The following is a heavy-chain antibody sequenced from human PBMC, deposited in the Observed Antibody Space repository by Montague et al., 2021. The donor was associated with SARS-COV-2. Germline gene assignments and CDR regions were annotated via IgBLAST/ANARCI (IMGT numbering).Heavy chain of an antibody. CDR1: GVSISSYY. D-gene: IGHD6-13*01. CDR3: ARPQQQLAFDY. CDR2: FFYSGST. V-gene: IGHV4-59*05. J-gene: IGHJ4*02. Sequence: SETLSLTCTVSGVSISSYYWSWIRQPPGKGLEWVGSFFYSGSTYYNPSLKSRVTISVDTSKNQFSLKLSSVTAADTAVYYCARPQQQLAFDYWGQGTLVTVSS.